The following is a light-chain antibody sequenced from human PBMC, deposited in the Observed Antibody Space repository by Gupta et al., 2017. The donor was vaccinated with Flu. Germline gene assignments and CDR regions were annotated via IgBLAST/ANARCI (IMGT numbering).Light chain of an antibody. CDR3: QQRSNGHQVFWT. J-gene: IGKJ1*01. CDR2: DAS. Sequence: EIVLTQSPATLSLSPGERATLSCRASQSVSSYLAWYQQKPGQAPRLLIYDASNRATGSPARFSGSGFGKDCTLTISSLEPEECAVYYCQQRSNGHQVFWTFGQGTKVEIK. V-gene: IGKV3-11*01. CDR1: QSVSSY.